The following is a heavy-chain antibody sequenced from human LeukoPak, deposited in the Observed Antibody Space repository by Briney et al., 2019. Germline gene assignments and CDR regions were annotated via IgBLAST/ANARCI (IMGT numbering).Heavy chain of an antibody. J-gene: IGHJ1*01. D-gene: IGHD3-22*01. Sequence: GGSLRLSCAASGFTFSSYAMTWVRQAPGKGLEWVSVIYSGGTTYYADSVKGRFTIPRDNSKNTMYLQMNSLRAEDTAVYYCARDYYDSSGYYYGYFQHWGQGTLVTVSS. V-gene: IGHV3-53*01. CDR3: ARDYYDSSGYYYGYFQH. CDR2: IYSGGTT. CDR1: GFTFSSYA.